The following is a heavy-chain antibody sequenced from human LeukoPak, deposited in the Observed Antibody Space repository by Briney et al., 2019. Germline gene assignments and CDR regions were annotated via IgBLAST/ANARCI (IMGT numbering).Heavy chain of an antibody. CDR2: IYYSGST. V-gene: IGHV4-31*03. D-gene: IGHD6-13*01. CDR1: GGSISSGGYY. CDR3: ATSIAAAGKVDC. Sequence: SQTLSLTCTVSGGSISSGGYYWSWIRQHPGKGLEWIGYIYYSGSTYYNPSLKSRVTISVDTSKNQFSLKLSSVTAADTAVYYCATSIAAAGKVDCWGQGTLVTVSS. J-gene: IGHJ4*02.